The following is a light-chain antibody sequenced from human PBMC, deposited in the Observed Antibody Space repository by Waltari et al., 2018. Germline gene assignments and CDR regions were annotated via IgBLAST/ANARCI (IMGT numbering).Light chain of an antibody. Sequence: QSALTQPASVPGSPGQSITSSCTGTSSDVGSYDVVSWYQQHPGKAPKLMIYEGSKRPSGVSNRFSGSKSGNTASLTISGLQAEDEADYYCCSYAGTSTLVFGGGTKLTVL. CDR2: EGS. J-gene: IGLJ2*01. CDR1: SSDVGSYDV. CDR3: CSYAGTSTLV. V-gene: IGLV2-23*01.